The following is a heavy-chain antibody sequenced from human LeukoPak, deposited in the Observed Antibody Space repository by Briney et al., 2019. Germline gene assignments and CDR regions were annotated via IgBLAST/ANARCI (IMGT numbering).Heavy chain of an antibody. Sequence: ASVKVSCKASGYTFTSYDINWVRQATGQGFEWMGWMNPNSGNTGYAQKFQGRVAMTRNSSISTGYMELSSRISEDTAVYYCARRLGYCSDGSCYALNYWGQGTLLTVSS. D-gene: IGHD2-15*01. CDR3: ARRLGYCSDGSCYALNY. V-gene: IGHV1-8*01. CDR1: GYTFTSYD. J-gene: IGHJ4*02. CDR2: MNPNSGNT.